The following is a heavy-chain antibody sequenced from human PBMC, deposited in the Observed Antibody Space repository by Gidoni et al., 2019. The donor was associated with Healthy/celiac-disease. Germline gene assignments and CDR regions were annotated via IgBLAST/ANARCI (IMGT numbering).Heavy chain of an antibody. J-gene: IGHJ2*01. D-gene: IGHD4-17*01. V-gene: IGHV1-46*01. CDR3: ARGGLTVTTSKNWFFDL. CDR1: EYTFTGYY. Sequence: QVQVVQSGAEVKKPGASVMVSCKASEYTFTGYYIHWVRQAPVQGLEWMGIINPSGGGTIYAQKFKGRVTMTRDTSTSTVYMELSSLRSEETAVYFCARGGLTVTTSKNWFFDLWGRGTLVTVSS. CDR2: INPSGGGT.